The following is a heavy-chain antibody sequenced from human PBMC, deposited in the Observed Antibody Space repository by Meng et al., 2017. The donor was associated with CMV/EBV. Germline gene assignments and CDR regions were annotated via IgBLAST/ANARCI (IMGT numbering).Heavy chain of an antibody. D-gene: IGHD3-22*01. Sequence: SDTLSLTCTVSGYTIRSCYYWGWLRQPPGKGLEWIESIYHSGSTYYNPSVKSRVTISVDKSKNPFSLKLSSVTAADTAVYYCARDLYYDSSGYGYFDLWGRGTLVTVSS. CDR2: IYHSGST. V-gene: IGHV4-38-2*02. CDR3: ARDLYYDSSGYGYFDL. J-gene: IGHJ2*01. CDR1: GYTIRSCYY.